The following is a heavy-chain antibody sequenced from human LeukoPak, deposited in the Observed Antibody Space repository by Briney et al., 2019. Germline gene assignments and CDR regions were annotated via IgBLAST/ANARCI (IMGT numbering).Heavy chain of an antibody. CDR2: IYYSGST. Sequence: SETLSLTCTVSGGSISSYYWSWIRQPPGKGLEWIGYIYYSGSTNYNPSLRSRVTISVDTSKNQFSLKLSSVTAADTAVYYCASSRGYSYGFDYWGQGTLVTVSS. J-gene: IGHJ4*02. CDR1: GGSISSYY. V-gene: IGHV4-59*01. CDR3: ASSRGYSYGFDY. D-gene: IGHD5-18*01.